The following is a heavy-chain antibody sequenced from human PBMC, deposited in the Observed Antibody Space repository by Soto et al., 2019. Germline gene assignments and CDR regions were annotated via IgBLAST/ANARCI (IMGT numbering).Heavy chain of an antibody. J-gene: IGHJ3*02. CDR1: GYTFTDYY. Sequence: ASVKVSCKASGYTFTDYYMHWVRQAPGQGLEWMGWINPNSGATNYAQKFQGRITMTRDTPITTAYMEMSRLRSDDTADTAIYYCARSLKSADALAIWGQGTMVTVSS. CDR2: INPNSGAT. V-gene: IGHV1-2*02. CDR3: ARSLKSADALAI. D-gene: IGHD3-3*01.